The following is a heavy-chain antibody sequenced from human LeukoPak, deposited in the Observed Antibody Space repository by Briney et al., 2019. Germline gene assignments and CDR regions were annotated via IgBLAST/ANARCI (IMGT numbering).Heavy chain of an antibody. J-gene: IGHJ4*02. Sequence: ASVKVSCKVSGYTFTDYYMHWVQQAPGKGLEWMGLVDPEDGETIYAEKFQGRVNITADTSTDTAYMELSSLRSEDTAVYYCTMGATIAFSFDYWGQGTLVTVSS. CDR3: TMGATIAFSFDY. CDR2: VDPEDGET. V-gene: IGHV1-69-2*01. CDR1: GYTFTDYY. D-gene: IGHD1-26*01.